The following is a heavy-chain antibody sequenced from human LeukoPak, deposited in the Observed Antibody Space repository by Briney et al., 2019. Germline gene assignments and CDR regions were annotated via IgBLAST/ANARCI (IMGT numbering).Heavy chain of an antibody. CDR3: ARVGWVVVPAAMLFPPSWFDP. Sequence: PSETLSLTCTVSGGSISSGDYYWSWIRQPPGKGLEWIGYIYYSGSTYYNPSLKSRVTISVDTSKNQFSLKLSSVTAADTAVYYCARVGWVVVPAAMLFPPSWFDPWSQGTLVTVSS. CDR1: GGSISSGDYY. D-gene: IGHD2-2*01. J-gene: IGHJ5*02. V-gene: IGHV4-30-4*01. CDR2: IYYSGST.